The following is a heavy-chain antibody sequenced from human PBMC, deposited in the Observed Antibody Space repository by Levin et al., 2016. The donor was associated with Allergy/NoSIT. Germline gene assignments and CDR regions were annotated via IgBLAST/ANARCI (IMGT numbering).Heavy chain of an antibody. D-gene: IGHD3-10*01. CDR3: ARPLYYYGSGGKRGYYGMDV. Sequence: VRQAPGKGLEWVAVISYDGSNKYYADSVKGRFTISRDNSKNTLYLQMNSLRAEDTAVYYCARPLYYYGSGGKRGYYGMDVWGQGTTVTVSS. CDR2: ISYDGSNK. J-gene: IGHJ6*02. V-gene: IGHV3-30-3*01.